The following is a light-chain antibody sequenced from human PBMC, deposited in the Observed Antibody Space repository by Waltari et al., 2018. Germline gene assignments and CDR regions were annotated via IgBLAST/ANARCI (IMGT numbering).Light chain of an antibody. CDR1: SLRRNY. Sequence: SSGLTQDPDVSVALGQTVRITCQGDSLRRNYASWYQQKPGQAPLLVMYGKNNRPSGIPDRFSGSKLGKTASLTITGAQAEDEADYYCNSRDSSDNHYVFGSGTKVTVL. CDR3: NSRDSSDNHYV. V-gene: IGLV3-19*01. J-gene: IGLJ1*01. CDR2: GKN.